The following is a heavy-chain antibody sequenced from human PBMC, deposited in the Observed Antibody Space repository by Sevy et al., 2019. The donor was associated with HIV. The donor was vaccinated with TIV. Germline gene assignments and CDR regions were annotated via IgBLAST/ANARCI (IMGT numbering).Heavy chain of an antibody. Sequence: SETLSLTCTVSGGSITSLYWNWIRQPPGKGLEWIANIYYNGHINYNPSLKRRVPLSLDTAKNQFSLRLSSVTAADTAMYYCAGENAWGRGYSWGQGTLVTVSS. D-gene: IGHD1-26*01. J-gene: IGHJ4*02. CDR1: GGSITSLY. CDR3: AGENAWGRGYS. V-gene: IGHV4-59*11. CDR2: IYYNGHI.